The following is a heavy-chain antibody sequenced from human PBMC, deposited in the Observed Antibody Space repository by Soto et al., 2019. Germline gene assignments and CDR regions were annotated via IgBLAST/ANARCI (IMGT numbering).Heavy chain of an antibody. D-gene: IGHD2-15*01. V-gene: IGHV3-30-3*01. CDR3: ARDRIVVVVAATWTYFDY. Sequence: QVQLVESGGGVVQPGRSLRLSCAASGFTFSSYAMHWVRQAPGKGLEWVAVISYDGSNKYYADSVKGRFTISRDNSKNTLYLQMNSLRAEDTAVYYCARDRIVVVVAATWTYFDYWGQGTLVTVSS. CDR1: GFTFSSYA. CDR2: ISYDGSNK. J-gene: IGHJ4*02.